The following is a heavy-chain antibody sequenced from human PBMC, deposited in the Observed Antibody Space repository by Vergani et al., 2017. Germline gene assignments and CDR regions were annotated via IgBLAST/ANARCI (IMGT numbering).Heavy chain of an antibody. J-gene: IGHJ5*02. CDR3: ARYXRFSCSSTSCYRNNWFDP. CDR1: GGTFSSYA. Sequence: QVQLVQSGAEVKKPGSSVKVSCKASGGTFSSYAISWVRQAPGQGLEWMGGIIPIFGTANYAQKFQGRVTITADESTSTAYMELSSLRSEDTAVYYCARYXRFSCSSTSCYRNNWFDPWGQGTLVTVSS. V-gene: IGHV1-69*01. D-gene: IGHD2-2*02. CDR2: IIPIFGTA.